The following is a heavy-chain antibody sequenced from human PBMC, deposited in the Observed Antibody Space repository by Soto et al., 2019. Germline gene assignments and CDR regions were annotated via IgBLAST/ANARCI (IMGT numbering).Heavy chain of an antibody. J-gene: IGHJ4*02. V-gene: IGHV4-34*01. D-gene: IGHD5-18*01. CDR1: GGSISSYY. CDR3: ARAGRGYSYGYYFDY. CDR2: INHSGST. Sequence: SETLSLTCTVSGGSISSYYWSWIRQPPGKGLEWIGEINHSGSTNYNPSLKSRVTISVDTSKNQFSLKLSSVTAADTAVYYCARAGRGYSYGYYFDYWGQGTLVTVSS.